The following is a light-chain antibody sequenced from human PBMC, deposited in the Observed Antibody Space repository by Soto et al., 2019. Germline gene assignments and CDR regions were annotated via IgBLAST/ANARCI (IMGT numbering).Light chain of an antibody. J-gene: IGLJ3*02. Sequence: QSALTQSSSASASLGSSVKLTCTLSSGHSSYIIAWHQQQPGKAPRYLMKLEGSGSYNKGSGVPDRFSGSSSGADRYLTISNRCLGEEANYYCDPWTNNIGVFGGGTKLTF. CDR2: LEGSGSY. CDR1: SGHSSYI. CDR3: DPWTNNIGV. V-gene: IGLV4-60*01.